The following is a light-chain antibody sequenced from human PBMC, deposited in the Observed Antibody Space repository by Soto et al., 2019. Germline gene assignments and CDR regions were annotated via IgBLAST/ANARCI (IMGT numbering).Light chain of an antibody. CDR3: CSYAGTSPFYV. Sequence: SALPQPASVSVSPGQSSTISCTGTSSDVGSYDLVSWYQQHPGRAPKLVIYEVSKRPSGVSSRFSGSKSGNTASLTISGLQAEDEADYHCCSYAGTSPFYVFGPGTKVTVL. V-gene: IGLV2-23*02. J-gene: IGLJ1*01. CDR1: SSDVGSYDL. CDR2: EVS.